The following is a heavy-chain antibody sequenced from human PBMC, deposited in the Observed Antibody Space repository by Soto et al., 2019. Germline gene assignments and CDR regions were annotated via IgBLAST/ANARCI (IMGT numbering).Heavy chain of an antibody. Sequence: GGSLRLSCAAAGFTFSSYAMSWVRQAPGKGLEWVSAISGSGGSTYYADSVKGRFTISRDNSKNTLYLQMNSLRAEDTAVYYCAKIDYDPRNWYFDLWGRGTLVTVSS. CDR3: AKIDYDPRNWYFDL. D-gene: IGHD4-17*01. CDR2: ISGSGGST. V-gene: IGHV3-23*01. CDR1: GFTFSSYA. J-gene: IGHJ2*01.